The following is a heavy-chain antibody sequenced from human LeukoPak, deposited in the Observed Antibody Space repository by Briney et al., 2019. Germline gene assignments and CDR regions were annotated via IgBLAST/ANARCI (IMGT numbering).Heavy chain of an antibody. V-gene: IGHV4-59*01. CDR2: IYYSGST. CDR3: ARSVITMVRGPFDP. J-gene: IGHJ5*02. CDR1: GGSISTYY. Sequence: SETLSLTCSVSGGSISTYYWSWIRQPPGKGLEWIGYIYYSGSTNYNPSLKSRVTISVDTSKNQFSLKLSSVTAADTAVYYCARSVITMVRGPFDPWGQGTLVTVSS. D-gene: IGHD3-10*01.